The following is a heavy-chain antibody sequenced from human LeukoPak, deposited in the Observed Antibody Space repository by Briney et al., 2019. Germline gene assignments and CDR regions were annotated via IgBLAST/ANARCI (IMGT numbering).Heavy chain of an antibody. J-gene: IGHJ4*02. V-gene: IGHV1-46*01. CDR2: INPSGVST. Sequence: ASVKVSCKASRYIFTSYNMHCVRQAPGRGLEWMGIINPSGVSTRYAQKFQDRVTMTRDTSTSTVYMELSSLRSEDTAVYYCARDFFHRYYDSSGRAFDYWGQGTLVTVSS. CDR1: RYIFTSYN. CDR3: ARDFFHRYYDSSGRAFDY. D-gene: IGHD3-22*01.